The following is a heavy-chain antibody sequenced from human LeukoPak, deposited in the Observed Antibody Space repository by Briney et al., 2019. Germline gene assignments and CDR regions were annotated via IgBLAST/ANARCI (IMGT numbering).Heavy chain of an antibody. Sequence: GGSLRLSCAASGFTFSSYAMSWVRQTPGKGLEWVSAISGSGGSTYYADSVKGRFSISRDSSKNTLYLQMNSLRAEDTAVYYCGKRRDYFDYWGQGTLVTVSS. CDR1: GFTFSSYA. J-gene: IGHJ4*02. CDR2: ISGSGGST. V-gene: IGHV3-23*01. CDR3: GKRRDYFDY.